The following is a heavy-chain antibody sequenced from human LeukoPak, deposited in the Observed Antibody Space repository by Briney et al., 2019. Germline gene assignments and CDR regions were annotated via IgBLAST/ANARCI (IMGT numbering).Heavy chain of an antibody. J-gene: IGHJ5*02. V-gene: IGHV4-31*03. CDR2: IYYSGST. CDR1: GGSISSGGYY. Sequence: SETLSLTCTVSGGSISSGGYYWSWIRQHPGKGLEWIGYIYYSGSTYYNPSLKSRVTISVDTSKNQFSLKLSSVTAADTAVYYCARDPRNGDYLGGWFDPWGQGTLVTVSS. CDR3: ARDPRNGDYLGGWFDP. D-gene: IGHD4-17*01.